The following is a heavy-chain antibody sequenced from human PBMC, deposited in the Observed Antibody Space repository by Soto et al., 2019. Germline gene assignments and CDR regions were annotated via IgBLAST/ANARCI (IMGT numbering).Heavy chain of an antibody. V-gene: IGHV1-18*01. D-gene: IGHD6-19*01. CDR2: ISAYNGNT. CDR3: AREGAGSGWSGPFDY. CDR1: GYTFTSYG. J-gene: IGHJ4*02. Sequence: QVQLVQSGAEVKKPGASVKVSCKASGYTFTSYGISWVRQAPGQGLEWMGWISAYNGNTNYAQKLQGRVTMTTDTSTSTDYMELRSLRSDDTAVYYCAREGAGSGWSGPFDYWGQGTLVTVSS.